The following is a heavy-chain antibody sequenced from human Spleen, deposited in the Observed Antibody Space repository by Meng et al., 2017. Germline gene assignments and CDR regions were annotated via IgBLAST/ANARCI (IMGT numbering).Heavy chain of an antibody. J-gene: IGHJ4*02. V-gene: IGHV3-9*01. CDR2: ISWNNARI. CDR3: AKDKFLGMTRFDS. CDR1: GFTFDDYA. Sequence: SLKISCAASGFTFDDYAMHWVRQVPGKGLEWVSGISWNNARIGYADSVQGRFSISRDNAKNSLYLQMNSLSPEDTALYYCAKDKFLGMTRFDSWGQGTLVTVSS. D-gene: IGHD1-20*01.